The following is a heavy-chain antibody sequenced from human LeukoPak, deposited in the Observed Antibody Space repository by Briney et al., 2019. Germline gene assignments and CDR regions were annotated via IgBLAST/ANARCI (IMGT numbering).Heavy chain of an antibody. J-gene: IGHJ4*02. CDR1: VYTFTSYG. V-gene: IGHV1-18*01. D-gene: IGHD3-3*01. CDR3: ARTVNYDFWSGYPHEHFDY. CDR2: ISAYNGNT. Sequence: ASVKVSCKASVYTFTSYGISWVRQAPGQGLEWMGWISAYNGNTNYAQKLQGRVTMTTDTSTSTAYMELRSLRSDDTAVYYCARTVNYDFWSGYPHEHFDYWGQGTLVTVSS.